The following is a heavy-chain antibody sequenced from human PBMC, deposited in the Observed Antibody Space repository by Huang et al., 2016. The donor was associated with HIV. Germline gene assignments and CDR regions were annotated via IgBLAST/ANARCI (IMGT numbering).Heavy chain of an antibody. CDR3: ARNHDFWRGRMFAISYFDV. CDR2: LYYNGKM. D-gene: IGHD3-3*01. J-gene: IGHJ2*01. V-gene: IGHV4-39*01. CDR1: GGSINTGRYY. Sequence: QMRFQESGPGLVKPSGTLSLTCNVSGGSINTGRYYWGWIRQPPGKGLEWVGSLYYNGKMDYDPTPKGRRTTSADTSKNQFSLNLSTGAAAATAIDYCARNHDFWRGRMFAISYFDVWGRGTLVTVAS.